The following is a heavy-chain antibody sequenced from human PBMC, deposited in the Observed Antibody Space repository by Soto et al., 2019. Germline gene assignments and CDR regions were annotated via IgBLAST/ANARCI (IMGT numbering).Heavy chain of an antibody. CDR2: IIPMFGTA. CDR3: ARPLGSGWRFNALDF. V-gene: IGHV1-69*01. D-gene: IGHD6-19*01. CDR1: GGTFGGNA. J-gene: IGHJ3*01. Sequence: QVVLVQSGAEMKNPGSSVKVSCKDSGGTFGGNAITWVRQAPGQGLEWVGGIIPMFGTANHAQKFRDRIMITADESTNTVYLEGNRLRAEDTAIYYSARPLGSGWRFNALDFWGQGTKVIVAS.